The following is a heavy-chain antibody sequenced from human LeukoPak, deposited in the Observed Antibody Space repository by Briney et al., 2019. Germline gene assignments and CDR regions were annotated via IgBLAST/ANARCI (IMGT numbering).Heavy chain of an antibody. D-gene: IGHD2-2*01. CDR1: GFTFSSYW. J-gene: IGHJ5*02. CDR3: ARRGADCSSTTCLRPFDP. CDR2: INSDGSST. Sequence: GGSLRLSCAASGFTFSSYWMHWVRQAPGKGLVWVSRINSDGSSTSYADSVKGRFTISRDNAKNTLYLQMNSLRAEDTAVYYCARRGADCSSTTCLRPFDPWGQGTLVTVSS. V-gene: IGHV3-74*01.